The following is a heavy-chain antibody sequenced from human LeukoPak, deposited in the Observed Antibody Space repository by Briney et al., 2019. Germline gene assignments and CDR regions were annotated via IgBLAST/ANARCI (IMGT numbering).Heavy chain of an antibody. CDR1: GFPFSGYW. D-gene: IGHD5-12*01. Sequence: GGSLRLSCAASGFPFSGYWMHWVRQVPGKGLVWVSRIDDDGAGTTYADSVKGRLTISRDNAKNTLYLQMNSLRVEDTAVYYCARSASGYDAWGQGTLVTVSS. J-gene: IGHJ5*02. V-gene: IGHV3-74*01. CDR3: ARSASGYDA. CDR2: IDDDGAGT.